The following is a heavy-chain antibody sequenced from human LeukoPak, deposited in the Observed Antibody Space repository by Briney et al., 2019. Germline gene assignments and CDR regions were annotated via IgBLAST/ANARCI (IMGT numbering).Heavy chain of an antibody. Sequence: GASVKVSCKASGYTFTGYYMHWVRQAPGQGLEWMGWINPNSGGINYAQKFQGRVTMTRDTSISTAYMELSRLRSDDTAVYYCARGYSSSWYAVSFDYWGQGTLVTVSS. CDR1: GYTFTGYY. V-gene: IGHV1-2*02. CDR2: INPNSGGI. D-gene: IGHD6-13*01. J-gene: IGHJ4*02. CDR3: ARGYSSSWYAVSFDY.